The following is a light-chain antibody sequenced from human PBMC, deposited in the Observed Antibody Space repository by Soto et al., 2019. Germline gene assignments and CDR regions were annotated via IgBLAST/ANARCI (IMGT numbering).Light chain of an antibody. CDR1: SSEVGGYAS. V-gene: IGLV2-14*01. Sequence: SALTQPASLSCSPGQWITIPCTGTSSEVGGYASVCCYQLHPGKAPKLIVFEVSNRPSGVSFLFSASKSGNTASLPLSGLQAEAEPASFCSSSSISTAYLFGTGTQVTVL. CDR3: SSSSISTAYL. CDR2: EVS. J-gene: IGLJ1*01.